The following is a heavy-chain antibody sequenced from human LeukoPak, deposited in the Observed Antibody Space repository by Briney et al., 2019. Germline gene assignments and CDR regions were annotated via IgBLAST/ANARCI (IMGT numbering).Heavy chain of an antibody. V-gene: IGHV3-9*01. CDR1: GFTFDDYG. CDR3: TKSRHYDFWTTYPDS. J-gene: IGHJ5*01. CDR2: INWNSGTI. D-gene: IGHD3-3*01. Sequence: GGSLRLSCVGSGFTFDDYGMSWVRQASGKGLEWVSGINWNSGTIGYADSVTGRFTISRDNAKKSLYLEMNSLRRDDTAFYYCTKSRHYDFWTTYPDSWGQGTLVTVSS.